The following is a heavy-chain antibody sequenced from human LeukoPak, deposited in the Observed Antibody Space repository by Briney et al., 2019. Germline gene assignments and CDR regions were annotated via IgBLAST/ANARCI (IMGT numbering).Heavy chain of an antibody. CDR1: GFTFSNAW. CDR3: ATVGGYYYDS. J-gene: IGHJ5*01. Sequence: PGGSLRLSCAASGFTFSNAWMSWGRQAPGKGLEWVSRIKSRTDGGTKYNAAPVKGRFTISRDDWKNTAYLQMNSLKTEDTAVYYCATVGGYYYDSWGQGTLVTVSS. D-gene: IGHD3-3*01. CDR2: IKSRTDGGTK. V-gene: IGHV3-15*01.